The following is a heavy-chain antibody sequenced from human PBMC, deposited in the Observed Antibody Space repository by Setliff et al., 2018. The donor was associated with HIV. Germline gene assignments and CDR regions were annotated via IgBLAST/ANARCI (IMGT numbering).Heavy chain of an antibody. J-gene: IGHJ4*02. CDR3: ARAAAGNTGPFDL. CDR1: GFSISSRYY. CDR2: IYHTGSS. Sequence: PSETLSLTCDVSGFSISSRYYWGWIRQSPGKGLEWIGNIYHTGSSYYNPSLNDRATISLDTSKNQFSLKLTSVTASDTAVYYCARAAAGNTGPFDLWGQGSPVTVSS. V-gene: IGHV4-38-2*01. D-gene: IGHD4-17*01.